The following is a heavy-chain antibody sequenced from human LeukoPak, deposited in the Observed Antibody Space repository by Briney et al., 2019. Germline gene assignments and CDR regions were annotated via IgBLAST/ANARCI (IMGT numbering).Heavy chain of an antibody. D-gene: IGHD4-23*01. CDR1: GGSISSYY. Sequence: SETLSLTCTVSGGSISSYYWNWIRQPPGKGLEWIGYIYYSGSTNYNPSLKSRVTISVDTSKNQFSLKLSSVTAADTAVYYCARASSGKGYYYYYYMDVWGKGTTVTVSS. V-gene: IGHV4-59*01. CDR3: ARASSGKGYYYYYYMDV. CDR2: IYYSGST. J-gene: IGHJ6*03.